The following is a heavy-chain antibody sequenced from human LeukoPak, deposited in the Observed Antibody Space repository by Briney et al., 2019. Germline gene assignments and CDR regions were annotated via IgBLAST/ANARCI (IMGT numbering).Heavy chain of an antibody. CDR3: ARDRAVQQWSGGFDY. D-gene: IGHD6-19*01. Sequence: PGGSLRLSCAASGFTLRSYTMNWVRQAPGKGLEWVSSIGISSNKIYYADSVKGRFIISRDNSKNTLYLQMNSLRAEDTAVYYCARDRAVQQWSGGFDYWGQGTLVTVSS. V-gene: IGHV3-21*01. CDR1: GFTLRSYT. J-gene: IGHJ4*02. CDR2: IGISSNKI.